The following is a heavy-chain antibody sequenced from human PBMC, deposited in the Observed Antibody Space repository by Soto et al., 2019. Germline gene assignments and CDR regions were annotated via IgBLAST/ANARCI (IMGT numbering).Heavy chain of an antibody. CDR1: GFTFSSYA. CDR2: ISGSGGST. CDR3: AKGQYSSSWYGDYYYYYYMDV. J-gene: IGHJ6*03. V-gene: IGHV3-23*01. Sequence: GGSLRLSCAASGFTFSSYAMSWVRQAPGKGLEWVSAISGSGGSTYYADSVKGRFTISRDNSKNTLYLQMNSLRAEDTAVYYYAKGQYSSSWYGDYYYYYYMDVWGKGTTVTVSS. D-gene: IGHD6-13*01.